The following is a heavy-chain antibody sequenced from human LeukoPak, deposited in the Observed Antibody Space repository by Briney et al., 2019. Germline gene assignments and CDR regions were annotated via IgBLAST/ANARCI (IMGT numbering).Heavy chain of an antibody. Sequence: GASVKVSCKASGYTFTGYYMHWVRQAPGQGLEWMGWINPNSGGTNYAQKFQGRVTMTRDTFISTAYMELSRLRSDDTAVYYCARDPFDFWSGYLYYYYGMDVWGQGTTVTVSS. CDR1: GYTFTGYY. CDR3: ARDPFDFWSGYLYYYYGMDV. CDR2: INPNSGGT. D-gene: IGHD3-3*01. V-gene: IGHV1-2*02. J-gene: IGHJ6*02.